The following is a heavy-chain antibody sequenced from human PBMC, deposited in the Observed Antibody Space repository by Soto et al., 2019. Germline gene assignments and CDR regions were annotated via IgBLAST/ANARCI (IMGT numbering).Heavy chain of an antibody. D-gene: IGHD2-8*01. J-gene: IGHJ4*02. V-gene: IGHV3-11*05. CDR3: ARVGSNGYYFDY. CDR2: ISISGSYT. CDR1: GFTFTNYY. Sequence: QVQLVESGGGLVEPGGSLRLSCAASGFTFTNYYMNWIRQAPGKGLEWVSYISISGSYTDYADSVKGRFTISRDNAKNSLYLQMNNLRAEDTAVYYCARVGSNGYYFDYWGQGTLVTVSS.